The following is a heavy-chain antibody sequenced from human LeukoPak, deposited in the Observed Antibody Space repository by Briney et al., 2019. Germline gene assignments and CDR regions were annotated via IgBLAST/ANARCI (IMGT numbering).Heavy chain of an antibody. CDR2: IRYDGSNK. Sequence: GGSLRLSCAASGFTFGSYGMHWVRQAPGKGLEWVAFIRYDGSNKYYADSVKGRFTISRDNSKNTLYLQMNSLRAEDTAVYYCAKGDDGSGSYPDYWGQGTLVTVSS. CDR3: AKGDDGSGSYPDY. J-gene: IGHJ4*02. D-gene: IGHD3-10*01. V-gene: IGHV3-30*02. CDR1: GFTFGSYG.